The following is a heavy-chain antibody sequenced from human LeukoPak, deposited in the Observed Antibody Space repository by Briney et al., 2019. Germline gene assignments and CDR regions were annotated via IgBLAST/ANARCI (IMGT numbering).Heavy chain of an antibody. D-gene: IGHD2-8*01. CDR2: MYSSGST. CDR1: GGSLSSRTDY. J-gene: IGHJ6*03. CDR3: ARGRFGMGGCTNGVCLPYYYYMDV. Sequence: SETLSLTCSVSGGSLSSRTDYWAWIRQPPGKGLEWIGSMYSSGSTYKNSSLERRVTISLDTSNNQFSLKLSSATAADTAVYYCARGRFGMGGCTNGVCLPYYYYMDVWGKGTTVTVSS. V-gene: IGHV4-39*07.